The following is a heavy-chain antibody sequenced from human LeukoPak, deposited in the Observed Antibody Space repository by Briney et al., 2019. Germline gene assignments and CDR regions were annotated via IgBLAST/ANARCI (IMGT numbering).Heavy chain of an antibody. CDR2: IKQDGSEK. J-gene: IGHJ4*02. CDR3: AREAIAARNFDY. Sequence: GGSLRLSCAASGFTFSSYWMSWVSQAPGKRLEWVANIKQDGSEKYYVDSVKGGLTISRDNAKSSLYLQMNSLRAEDTAVYYCAREAIAARNFDYWGQGTLLTVSS. V-gene: IGHV3-7*01. D-gene: IGHD6-6*01. CDR1: GFTFSSYW.